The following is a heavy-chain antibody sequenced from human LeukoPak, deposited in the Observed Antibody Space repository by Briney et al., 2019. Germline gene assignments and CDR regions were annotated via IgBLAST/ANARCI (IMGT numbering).Heavy chain of an antibody. CDR2: IYYSGST. J-gene: IGHJ5*02. V-gene: IGHV4-39*01. D-gene: IGHD2-2*01. Sequence: SETLSLTCTVSGGSISSSSYYWGWIRQPPGKGLEWIGSIYYSGSTYYNPSLKSRVTISVDTSKNQFSLKLSSVTAADTAVYYCARRDSAAFFNWFDPWGQGTLVTASS. CDR3: ARRDSAAFFNWFDP. CDR1: GGSISSSSYY.